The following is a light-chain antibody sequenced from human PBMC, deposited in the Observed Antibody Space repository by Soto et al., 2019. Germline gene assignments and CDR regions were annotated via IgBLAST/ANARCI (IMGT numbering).Light chain of an antibody. CDR3: GTWDSSLSVHV. J-gene: IGLJ1*01. CDR2: DNN. V-gene: IGLV1-51*01. Sequence: QSVLTQTPWVCAAPGQKVTISCSGSSSNIGNNYVSWYQQVPGTAPKLLIYDNNKRPSGNPDRFSGSKSGTSATLGISGLQTGDEADYYCGTWDSSLSVHVFGTGTKVTVL. CDR1: SSNIGNNY.